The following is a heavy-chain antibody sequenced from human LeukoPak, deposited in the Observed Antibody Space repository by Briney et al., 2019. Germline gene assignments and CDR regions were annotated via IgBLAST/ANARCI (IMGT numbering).Heavy chain of an antibody. CDR2: ISYDGSNK. CDR3: ARVQIVVASRGAFDI. V-gene: IGHV3-30-3*01. Sequence: GGSLRLSCAASGFTFSSYAMHWVRQAPGKGLEWVAVISYDGSNKYYADSVKGRFTISRDNSKNTLYLQMNSLRAEDTAVYYCARVQIVVASRGAFDIWAKGQWSPSLQ. J-gene: IGHJ3*02. CDR1: GFTFSSYA. D-gene: IGHD2-2*01.